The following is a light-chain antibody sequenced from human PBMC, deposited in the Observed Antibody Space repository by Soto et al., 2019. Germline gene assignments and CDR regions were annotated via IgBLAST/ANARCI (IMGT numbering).Light chain of an antibody. CDR3: SSFTSSTTLL. J-gene: IGLJ2*01. Sequence: QSALTQPASVSGSPGQSITISCTDTATDVGAYNYVSWYQQHPGRAPKLIIYAVTDRPSGVADRFSGSKSGDTASLTISGLQAEDEAHYYCSSFTSSTTLLFGGGTKVTVL. CDR2: AVT. CDR1: ATDVGAYNY. V-gene: IGLV2-14*01.